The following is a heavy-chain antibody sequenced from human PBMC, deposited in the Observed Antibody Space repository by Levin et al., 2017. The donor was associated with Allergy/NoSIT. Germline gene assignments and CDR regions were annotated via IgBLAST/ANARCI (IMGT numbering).Heavy chain of an antibody. V-gene: IGHV3-15*01. CDR2: IKSNKDGGTA. Sequence: KAGESLKISCAASGITFSNAWLNWVRQAPGKGLEWVGRIKSNKDGGTADYAAPVKGRITISRDDSRSTLYLEMNSLKIEDTAVYYCSTSGGSGWYRGNAFDIWGQGTMVTVSS. CDR3: STSGGSGWYRGNAFDI. J-gene: IGHJ3*02. CDR1: GITFSNAW. D-gene: IGHD6-19*01.